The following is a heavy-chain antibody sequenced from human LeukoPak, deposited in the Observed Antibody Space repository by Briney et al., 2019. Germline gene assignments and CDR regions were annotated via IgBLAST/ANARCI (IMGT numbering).Heavy chain of an antibody. Sequence: GSLRLSCAASGFTFSSYAMSWVRQAPGKGLEWVSAISGSGGSTYYADSVKGRFTISRDNSKNTLYPQMNSLRAEDTAVYYCAKDQGDYGDRDFDYWGQGTLVTVSS. CDR1: GFTFSSYA. D-gene: IGHD4-17*01. CDR2: ISGSGGST. CDR3: AKDQGDYGDRDFDY. J-gene: IGHJ4*02. V-gene: IGHV3-23*01.